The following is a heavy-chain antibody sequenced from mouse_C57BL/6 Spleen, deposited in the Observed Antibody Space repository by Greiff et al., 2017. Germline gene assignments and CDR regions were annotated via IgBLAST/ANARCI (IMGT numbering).Heavy chain of an antibody. CDR1: GYTFTSYW. J-gene: IGHJ3*01. D-gene: IGHD1-1*01. CDR3: ARDYGSSPWFAD. CDR2: INPSNGGT. Sequence: QVQLKQPGTELVKPGASVKLSCKASGYTFTSYWMHWVKQRPGQGLEWIGNINPSNGGTNYNEKFKSKATLTVDKSSSTAYMQLSSLTSEDSAVXYCARDYGSSPWFADWGQGTLVTVSA. V-gene: IGHV1-53*01.